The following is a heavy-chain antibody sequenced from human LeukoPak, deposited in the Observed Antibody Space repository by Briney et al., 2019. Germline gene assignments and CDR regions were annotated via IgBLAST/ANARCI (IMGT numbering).Heavy chain of an antibody. CDR2: IRFDGSNVGSNV. D-gene: IGHD2-8*01. V-gene: IGHV3-30*02. CDR3: AKSGGVYAIRGDGAFDI. Sequence: GGSLRLSCATSGFTFSTYGMHWVRQAPGKGLEWVAFIRFDGSNVGSNVYYADSVKGRFSISRDNSKNTLYLQMNSLRAEDMALYYCAKSGGVYAIRGDGAFDIWGQGTMVTVSS. J-gene: IGHJ3*02. CDR1: GFTFSTYG.